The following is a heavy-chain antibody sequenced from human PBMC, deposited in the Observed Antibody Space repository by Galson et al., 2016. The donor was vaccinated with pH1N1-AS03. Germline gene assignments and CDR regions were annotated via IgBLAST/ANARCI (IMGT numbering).Heavy chain of an antibody. Sequence: TLSLTCTVSGGPISSGGYYWNWIRQHPGKGLEWIGYIFHSGSTYYNPSHESLVSISVDTSKNQFSLKLKSVTAADTAVYYCARQDSGAYYLDSWGPGTLVTVSS. CDR3: ARQDSGAYYLDS. CDR2: IFHSGST. V-gene: IGHV4-31*01. CDR1: GGPISSGGYY. D-gene: IGHD1-26*01. J-gene: IGHJ4*02.